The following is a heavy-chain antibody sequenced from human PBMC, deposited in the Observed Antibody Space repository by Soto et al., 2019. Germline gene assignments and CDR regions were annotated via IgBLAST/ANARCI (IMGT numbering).Heavy chain of an antibody. CDR1: GFTFSSYG. V-gene: IGHV3-30*18. J-gene: IGHJ4*02. CDR2: MSYDGSNK. D-gene: IGHD4-17*01. Sequence: QVQLVESGGGVVQPGRSLRLSCAASGFTFSSYGMHWVRQAPGKGLEWVAVMSYDGSNKYYADSVKGRFTISRDNSKNTLYLQMNSPRAEDTAVYYCAKEIGLRWGSVNPFDYWGQGTLVTVSS. CDR3: AKEIGLRWGSVNPFDY.